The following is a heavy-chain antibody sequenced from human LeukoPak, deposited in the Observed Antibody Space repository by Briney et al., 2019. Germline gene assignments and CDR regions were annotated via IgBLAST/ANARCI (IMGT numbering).Heavy chain of an antibody. CDR2: ISWNSGSI. Sequence: PGRSLRLSRAASGFTFDDYAMHWVRQAPGKGLEWVSGISWNSGSIGYADSVKGRFTISRDNAKNSLYLQMNSLRAEDMALYYCAKAPFGHNYYMDVWGKGTTVTVSS. D-gene: IGHD3-10*01. CDR1: GFTFDDYA. V-gene: IGHV3-9*03. J-gene: IGHJ6*03. CDR3: AKAPFGHNYYMDV.